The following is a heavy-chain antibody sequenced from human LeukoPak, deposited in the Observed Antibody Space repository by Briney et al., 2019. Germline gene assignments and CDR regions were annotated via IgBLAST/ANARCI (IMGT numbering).Heavy chain of an antibody. CDR1: GYTFTSYG. Sequence: GASVKVSCKASGYTFTSYGISWVRQAPGQGLEWMGIVNPSGGGTSYAQKFQGRVTMTSDTSTSTVFMQLSSLRSEDTAVYYCARGPPGRVYDTSKRALFDPWGQGTLVTVSS. CDR2: VNPSGGGT. J-gene: IGHJ5*02. V-gene: IGHV1-46*01. CDR3: ARGPPGRVYDTSKRALFDP. D-gene: IGHD3-22*01.